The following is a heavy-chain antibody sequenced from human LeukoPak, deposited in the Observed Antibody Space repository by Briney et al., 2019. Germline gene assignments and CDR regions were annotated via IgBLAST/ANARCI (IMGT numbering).Heavy chain of an antibody. D-gene: IGHD1-26*01. CDR1: GGSVSSGSNY. Sequence: SETLSLTCSVSGGSVSSGSNYWSWIRQPPGKGLEWIGYIHYSGSTNYNPSLKSRVTISVDASKNQFSLKLSSVTAADTAVYYCARGVGGGSRSLGRYWGQGTLVTVSS. CDR2: IHYSGST. V-gene: IGHV4-61*01. J-gene: IGHJ4*02. CDR3: ARGVGGGSRSLGRY.